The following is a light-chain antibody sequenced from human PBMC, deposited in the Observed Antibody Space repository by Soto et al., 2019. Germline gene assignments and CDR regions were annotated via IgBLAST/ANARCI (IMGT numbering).Light chain of an antibody. CDR3: SSYTSSSPRV. Sequence: QSVLTRPASVSGSPGQSITISCTGTSSDVGGYNHVSWYQQHPGKAPKLMIYDVSNRPSGVSNRFSGSKSGNTASLTISGLQAEDEADYYCSSYTSSSPRVFGTGTKVTVL. J-gene: IGLJ1*01. V-gene: IGLV2-14*01. CDR2: DVS. CDR1: SSDVGGYNH.